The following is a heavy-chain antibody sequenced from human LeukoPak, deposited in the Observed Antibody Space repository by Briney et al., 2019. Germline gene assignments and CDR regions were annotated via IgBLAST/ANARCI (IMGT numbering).Heavy chain of an antibody. V-gene: IGHV4-59*01. CDR3: ARRTGYYDGFDY. Sequence: SETLSLTCTVSGGSINNYWSWIRQPPGKGLELIGYIYYSGSTNYNPSPKSRVTMSVDTSKNQFSLKVNSVTAADTAVYYCARRTGYYDGFDYWGQGTLVTVSS. CDR1: GGSINNY. D-gene: IGHD3/OR15-3a*01. J-gene: IGHJ4*02. CDR2: IYYSGST.